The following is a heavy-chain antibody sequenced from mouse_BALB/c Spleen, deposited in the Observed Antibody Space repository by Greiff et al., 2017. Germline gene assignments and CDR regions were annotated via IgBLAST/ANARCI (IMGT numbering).Heavy chain of an antibody. CDR1: GFTFSSYY. CDR2: INSNGGST. V-gene: IGHV5-6-2*01. D-gene: IGHD2-1*01. J-gene: IGHJ1*01. Sequence: EVKLMESGGGLVKLGGSLKLSCAASGFTFSSYYMSWVRQTPEKRLELVAAINSNGGSTYYPDTVKGRFTISRDNAKNTLYLQMSSLKSEDTALYYCARRDYGNYGVYYWYFDVWGAGTTVTVSS. CDR3: ARRDYGNYGVYYWYFDV.